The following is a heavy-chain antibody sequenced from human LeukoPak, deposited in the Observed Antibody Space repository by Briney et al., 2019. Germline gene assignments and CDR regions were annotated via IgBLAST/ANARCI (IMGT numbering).Heavy chain of an antibody. V-gene: IGHV4-59*01. CDR2: IYYSGSI. Sequence: SETLSLTCTVSGGSISSYYWSWIRQPPGKGLEWIGYIYYSGSINYNPSLKSRVTISVDTSKNQFSLELSSVTAADTAVYYCARDSGSGRTFDYWGQGTLVAVSS. D-gene: IGHD3-10*01. CDR1: GGSISSYY. J-gene: IGHJ4*02. CDR3: ARDSGSGRTFDY.